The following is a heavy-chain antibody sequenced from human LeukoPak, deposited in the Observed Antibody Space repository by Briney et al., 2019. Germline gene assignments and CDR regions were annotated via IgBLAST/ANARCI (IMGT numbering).Heavy chain of an antibody. D-gene: IGHD6-19*01. V-gene: IGHV3-23*01. Sequence: PGGSLRLPCEASGFTFSSYAMSWVRQAPGKGLEWVSAISGSGGSTYYADSVKGRFTISRDNSKNTLYLQMNSLRADDTAVYYCAKTPLAVAPGDFFDYWGQGTLVTVSS. CDR3: AKTPLAVAPGDFFDY. CDR1: GFTFSSYA. J-gene: IGHJ4*02. CDR2: ISGSGGST.